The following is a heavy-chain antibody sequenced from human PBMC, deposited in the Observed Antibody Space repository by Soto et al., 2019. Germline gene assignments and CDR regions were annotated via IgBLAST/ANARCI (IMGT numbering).Heavy chain of an antibody. Sequence: PSETLSLTCTVSGCSISRGGYYWSWIRQHPGKGLEWIGYIYYSGSTYYNPSLKSRVTISVDTSKNQFSLKLSSVTAADTAVYYCVRQKISSSWYYYFDYWGQGTLVTVSS. V-gene: IGHV4-31*03. CDR3: VRQKISSSWYYYFDY. CDR1: GCSISRGGYY. CDR2: IYYSGST. D-gene: IGHD6-13*01. J-gene: IGHJ4*02.